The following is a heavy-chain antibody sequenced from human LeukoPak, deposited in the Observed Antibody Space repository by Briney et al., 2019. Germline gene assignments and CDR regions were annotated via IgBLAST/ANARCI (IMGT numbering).Heavy chain of an antibody. D-gene: IGHD1-7*01. CDR1: GGSISSGSYF. CDR3: AREGTY. J-gene: IGHJ4*02. V-gene: IGHV4-61*02. Sequence: SETLSLTCNVSGGSISSGSYFWIWIRQPAGKGLEWIGRINTNGNTNYNPSLKSRVTISVDTSKNQFSLKLSSVTAADTAVYYCAREGTYWGQGTLVTVSS. CDR2: INTNGNT.